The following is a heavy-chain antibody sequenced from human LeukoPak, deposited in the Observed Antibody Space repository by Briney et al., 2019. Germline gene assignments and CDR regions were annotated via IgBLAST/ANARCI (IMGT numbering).Heavy chain of an antibody. CDR3: ASGMTSGTYYGWL. CDR1: GFTVSSNY. J-gene: IGHJ4*02. V-gene: IGHV3-53*01. CDR2: NYSGGGT. Sequence: PGGSLRLSCAASGFTVSSNYMSSVRQAPGQGLEWVSVNYSGGGTYYADSVKGRFTISRDNSKNTLDLQMNSLRAEDTAVYYCASGMTSGTYYGWLWGQGTLVTVSS. D-gene: IGHD1-26*01.